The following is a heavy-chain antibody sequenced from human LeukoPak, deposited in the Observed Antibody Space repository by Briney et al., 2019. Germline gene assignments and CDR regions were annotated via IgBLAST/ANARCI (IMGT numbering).Heavy chain of an antibody. CDR3: ARVYDSSGYYYHAFDI. D-gene: IGHD3-22*01. CDR2: ISSSSSYI. V-gene: IGHV3-21*01. CDR1: GFTFSSYS. Sequence: PGGSLRLSCAAFGFTFSSYSMNWVRQAPGKGLEWVSSISSSSSYIYYADSVKGRFTISRDNAKNSLYLQMNSLRAEDTAVYYCARVYDSSGYYYHAFDIWGQGTMVTVSS. J-gene: IGHJ3*02.